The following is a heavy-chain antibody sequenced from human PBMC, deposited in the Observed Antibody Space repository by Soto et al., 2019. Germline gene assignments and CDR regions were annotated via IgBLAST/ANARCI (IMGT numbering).Heavy chain of an antibody. CDR2: ISYDGSNK. J-gene: IGHJ4*02. D-gene: IGHD3-3*01. Sequence: LRLSCAASGFTFSSYAMHWVRQAPGKGLEWVAVISYDGSNKYYADSVKGRLTISRDNSKNTLYLQMNSLRAEDTAVYYCARDPRLDFWSGYLDYWGQGXLVT. CDR1: GFTFSSYA. CDR3: ARDPRLDFWSGYLDY. V-gene: IGHV3-30-3*01.